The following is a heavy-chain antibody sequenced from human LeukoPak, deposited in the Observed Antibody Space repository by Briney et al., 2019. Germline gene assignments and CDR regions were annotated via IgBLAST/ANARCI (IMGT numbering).Heavy chain of an antibody. Sequence: PGGSLRLSCVVSGFSFSNSYMTWIRQTPGKGLESLAYISGSGHDIYYTDSVKGRFTISRDNAKDSLYLQMNGLRPEDTALYYCSTDPRLLIYWGHGTLVTVSS. D-gene: IGHD2-8*01. CDR1: GFSFSNSY. V-gene: IGHV3-11*01. CDR2: ISGSGHDI. J-gene: IGHJ4*01. CDR3: STDPRLLIY.